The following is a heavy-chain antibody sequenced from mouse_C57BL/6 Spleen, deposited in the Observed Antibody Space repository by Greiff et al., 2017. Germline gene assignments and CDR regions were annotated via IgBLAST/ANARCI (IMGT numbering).Heavy chain of an antibody. CDR2: INPSTGGT. J-gene: IGHJ3*01. Sequence: VQLQQSGPELVKPGASVKISCKASGYSFTGYYMNWVKQSPEKSLEWIGEINPSTGGTTYNQKFKAKATLTVDKSSSTAYMQLKILTSEDSAVYYCARSDYSNSFAYWGQGTLVTVSA. V-gene: IGHV1-42*01. CDR3: ARSDYSNSFAY. CDR1: GYSFTGYY. D-gene: IGHD2-5*01.